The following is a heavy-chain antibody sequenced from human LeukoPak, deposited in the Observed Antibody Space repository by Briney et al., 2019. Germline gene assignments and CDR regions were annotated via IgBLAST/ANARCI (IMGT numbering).Heavy chain of an antibody. CDR2: IYYSGST. Sequence: PSETLSLTCTVSGGSISSYYWSWIRQPPGKGLEWIGYIYYSGSTNYNPSLKSRVTISVDRSKNQFSLKLSSVTAADTAVYYCARIAAAGTFDYWGQGTLVTVSS. V-gene: IGHV4-59*12. CDR3: ARIAAAGTFDY. CDR1: GGSISSYY. D-gene: IGHD6-13*01. J-gene: IGHJ4*02.